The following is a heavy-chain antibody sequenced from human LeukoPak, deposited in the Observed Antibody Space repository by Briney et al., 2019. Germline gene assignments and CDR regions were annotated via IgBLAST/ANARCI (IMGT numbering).Heavy chain of an antibody. CDR2: IEYDGSNE. J-gene: IGHJ4*02. CDR1: GFTFSSYE. D-gene: IGHD3-22*01. V-gene: IGHV3-30*02. Sequence: GGSLRLSCAASGFTFSSYEMNWVRQAPGKGLEWVTFIEYDGSNEYYVDSVKGRFTFSRDNSKKTLSLQMNSLRPEDTAVYYCVKGSAYHFDYWGQGILVTVSS. CDR3: VKGSAYHFDY.